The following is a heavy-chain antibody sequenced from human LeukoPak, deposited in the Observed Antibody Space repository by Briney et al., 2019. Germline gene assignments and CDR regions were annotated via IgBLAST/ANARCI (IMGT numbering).Heavy chain of an antibody. CDR2: IYSGGST. CDR1: GFTVSSND. J-gene: IGHJ3*02. CDR3: ARTSRWGSGWFLGVNAFDI. V-gene: IGHV3-53*01. D-gene: IGHD6-19*01. Sequence: PGGSLRLSCAASGFTVSSNDMSWVRQAPGKGLECISVIYSGGSTDYADSVKGRLTISRDNSKNTLYLQMNSLRPEDTAVYYCARTSRWGSGWFLGVNAFDIWGQGTMVTVSS.